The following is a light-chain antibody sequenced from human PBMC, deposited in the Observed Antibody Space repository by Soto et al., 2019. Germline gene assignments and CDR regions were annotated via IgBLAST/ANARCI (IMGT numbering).Light chain of an antibody. CDR2: KAS. CDR3: QQHSISSPYT. Sequence: DIQMTQSPSTLSASVGDRVTITCRASQSISSWLAWYQQKPGKAPNLLIYKASTLGSGVPSRFSGGGSGTEFTLTISSLQPDDFATYYCQQHSISSPYTFGQGTKLEIK. CDR1: QSISSW. J-gene: IGKJ2*01. V-gene: IGKV1-5*03.